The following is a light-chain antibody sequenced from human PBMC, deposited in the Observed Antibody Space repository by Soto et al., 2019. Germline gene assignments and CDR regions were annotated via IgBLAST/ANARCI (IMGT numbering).Light chain of an antibody. CDR3: QQYTNWPYT. CDR1: QSVGSN. V-gene: IGKV3-15*01. CDR2: GAS. Sequence: EIVMTQSPATLSVSPGERASLFCRASQSVGSNLAWYQQTAGQAPRLLIYGASTRATGIPARFSGSGSGTNFTLSISSLQSEDFAVYSCQQYTNWPYTFGQGTKLEIK. J-gene: IGKJ2*01.